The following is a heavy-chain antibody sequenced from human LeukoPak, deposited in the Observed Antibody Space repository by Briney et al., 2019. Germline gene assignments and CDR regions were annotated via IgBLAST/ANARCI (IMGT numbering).Heavy chain of an antibody. Sequence: PGGSLRLPCSASGFTFSSYAMHWVRQAPGKGLEYVSAISSNGGSTYYADSVKGRFTISRDNSKNTLYLQMSSLRAEDTAVYYCVRSASGWLKYDAFDLWGQGTMVTVSS. D-gene: IGHD6-19*01. CDR2: ISSNGGST. J-gene: IGHJ3*01. V-gene: IGHV3-64D*06. CDR1: GFTFSSYA. CDR3: VRSASGWLKYDAFDL.